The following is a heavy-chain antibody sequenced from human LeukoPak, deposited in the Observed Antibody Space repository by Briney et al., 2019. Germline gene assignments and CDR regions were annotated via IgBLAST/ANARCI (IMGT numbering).Heavy chain of an antibody. V-gene: IGHV1-69*13. Sequence: SVKVSCKASGYTFTGYYMHWVRQAPGQGLGWMGGIIPIFGTANYAQKFQGRVTITADESTSTAYMELSSLRSEDTAVYYCARSAGSGYDLGDPYMDVWGKGTTVTISS. D-gene: IGHD5-12*01. CDR3: ARSAGSGYDLGDPYMDV. J-gene: IGHJ6*03. CDR2: IIPIFGTA. CDR1: GYTFTGYY.